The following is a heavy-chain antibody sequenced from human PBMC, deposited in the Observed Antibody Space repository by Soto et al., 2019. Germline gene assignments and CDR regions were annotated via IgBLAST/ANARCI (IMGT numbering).Heavy chain of an antibody. V-gene: IGHV3-15*07. Sequence: EVQLVESGGTLVKPGGYLRLSCVASGFPFSNAWINWVRQVPGKGLEWVGRVKSKTDGGSSDYAAAVKGRFAVSRDDSRNIVYLQMNSLKIEDTGVYYCTTDSRTSLPEIRFDYWGHGTQVTVSS. J-gene: IGHJ4*01. CDR2: VKSKTDGGSS. D-gene: IGHD2-8*01. CDR1: GFPFSNAW. CDR3: TTDSRTSLPEIRFDY.